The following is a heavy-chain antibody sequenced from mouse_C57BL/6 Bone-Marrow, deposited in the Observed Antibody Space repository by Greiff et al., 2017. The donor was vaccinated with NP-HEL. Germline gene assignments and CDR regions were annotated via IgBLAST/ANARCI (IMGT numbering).Heavy chain of an antibody. J-gene: IGHJ3*01. CDR1: GYTFTSYG. D-gene: IGHD2-4*01. Sequence: VQLQQSGAELARPGASVKLSCKASGYTFTSYGISWVKQRTGQGLEWIGKIYPRSGNTYYNEKFKGKATLTADKSSSTAYMELRSLTSEDSAVYFCARGGGLRRFAYWGQGTLVTVSA. CDR2: IYPRSGNT. CDR3: ARGGGLRRFAY. V-gene: IGHV1-81*01.